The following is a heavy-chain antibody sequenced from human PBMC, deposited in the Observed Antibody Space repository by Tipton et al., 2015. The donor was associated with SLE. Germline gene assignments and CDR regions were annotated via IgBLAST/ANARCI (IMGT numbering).Heavy chain of an antibody. CDR2: IHHSGST. CDR1: GDSISSGVYY. Sequence: TLSLTCTVSGDSISSGVYYWSWIRQRPGKGLEWFGYIHHSGSTYYSPSLKSRVTISVDTSKNQFSLKLSSVTAADTAVYYCARGGSPPATARSVWFGPRGQGALVTV. D-gene: IGHD1-1*01. CDR3: ARGGSPPATARSVWFGP. V-gene: IGHV4-31*03. J-gene: IGHJ5*02.